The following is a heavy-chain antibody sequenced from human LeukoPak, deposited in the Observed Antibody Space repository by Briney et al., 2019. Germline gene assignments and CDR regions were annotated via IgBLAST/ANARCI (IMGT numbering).Heavy chain of an antibody. V-gene: IGHV3-23*01. J-gene: IGHJ5*01. CDR3: ARDTKMAAAGPRRSWFDS. Sequence: PGGSLRLSCAASGFTFSSYAMSWVRQAPGKGLEWVSAISGSGGSTYYADSVKGRSTISRDNSKNTLYLQMNSLRAEDTAVYYCARDTKMAAAGPRRSWFDSWGQGTLVTVSS. CDR1: GFTFSSYA. CDR2: ISGSGGST. D-gene: IGHD6-13*01.